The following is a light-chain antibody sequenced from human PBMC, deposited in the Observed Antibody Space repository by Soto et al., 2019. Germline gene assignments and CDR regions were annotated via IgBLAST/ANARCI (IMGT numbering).Light chain of an antibody. Sequence: DIQMTQSPSSLSASVGGRVTITCRASQTINSFLNWYQQKPGKAPKLLIYGASNLQSGVPSRFSGSGSGTDFTLTISSLQPEDFAVYYCQKSYSSVRTFGQGTKVDIK. CDR3: QKSYSSVRT. CDR1: QTINSF. CDR2: GAS. V-gene: IGKV1-39*01. J-gene: IGKJ1*01.